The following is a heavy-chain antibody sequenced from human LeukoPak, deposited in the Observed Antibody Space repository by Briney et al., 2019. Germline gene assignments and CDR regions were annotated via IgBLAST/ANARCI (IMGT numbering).Heavy chain of an antibody. CDR1: VGSMTSDY. CDR2: IYYSGST. D-gene: IGHD5-24*01. J-gene: IGHJ4*02. Sequence: PSETLSLTCAVSVGSMTSDYWSWIRQPPGKGLEWIGYIYYSGSTNYNPSLKSRVTISVDTTKNQFSLKLSSVTAADTAVYYCARNRDGYNGIDYWGQGTLVTVSS. V-gene: IGHV4-59*08. CDR3: ARNRDGYNGIDY.